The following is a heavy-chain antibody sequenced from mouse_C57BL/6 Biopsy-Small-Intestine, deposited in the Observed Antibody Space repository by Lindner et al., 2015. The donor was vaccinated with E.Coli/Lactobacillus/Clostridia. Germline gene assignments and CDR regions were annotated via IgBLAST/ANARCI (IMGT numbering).Heavy chain of an antibody. D-gene: IGHD4-1*01. Sequence: VQLQESGGGLVKPGGSLKLSCAASGFTFSDYGMYWVRQAPEKGLEWVAYISSGSSTIYYVDTVKGRFTIPRDNAKNTLFLQMTSLRSEDTAMYYCARPTGTGYFDVWGTGTTVTVSS. CDR2: ISSGSSTI. CDR3: ARPTGTGYFDV. CDR1: GFTFSDYG. V-gene: IGHV5-17*01. J-gene: IGHJ1*03.